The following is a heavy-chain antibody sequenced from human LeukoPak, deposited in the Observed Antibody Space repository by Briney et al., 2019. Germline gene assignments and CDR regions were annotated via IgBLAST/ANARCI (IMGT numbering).Heavy chain of an antibody. J-gene: IGHJ4*02. D-gene: IGHD1-26*01. Sequence: ASVKVSCKASGYTFTSYGISWVRQAPGQGLEWMGWNNPNSGGTNYAQKFQGRVTMTRDTSISTAYMELSRLRSDDTAVYYCARDWVFVGGSSASGPFDYWGQGTLVTVSS. CDR2: NNPNSGGT. CDR3: ARDWVFVGGSSASGPFDY. CDR1: GYTFTSYG. V-gene: IGHV1-2*02.